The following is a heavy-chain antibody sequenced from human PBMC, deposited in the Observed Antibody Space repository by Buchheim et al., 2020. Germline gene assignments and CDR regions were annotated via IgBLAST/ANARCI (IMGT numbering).Heavy chain of an antibody. J-gene: IGHJ4*02. CDR1: GFNFSSYA. Sequence: QVQLVQSGGGVVQPGRSLRLSCAASGFNFSSYAMHWVRQAPGKGLEWVAVISYDGSNKYYADSVKGRFTISRDNSKNTLYLQRNSLGSVYTSVYFLSLELYFGVSLDFLGQGSL. V-gene: IGHV3-30*04. D-gene: IGHD3-16*02. CDR2: ISYDGSNK. CDR3: SLELYFGVSLDF.